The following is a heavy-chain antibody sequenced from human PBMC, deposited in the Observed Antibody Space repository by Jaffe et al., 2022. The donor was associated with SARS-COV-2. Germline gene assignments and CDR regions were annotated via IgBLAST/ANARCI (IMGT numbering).Heavy chain of an antibody. D-gene: IGHD4-17*01. CDR1: GGSFSGQY. V-gene: IGHV4-34*01. CDR2: INHSGST. Sequence: QVQLQQWGAGLLKPSETLSLICAVYGGSFSGQYWSWIRQPPGKGLEWIGEINHSGSTNYNPSLKSRVTVSLDTSKNQFSLKLSSVTAADTAVYYCAKGGNTVFDPWGQGTLVTVSS. J-gene: IGHJ5*02. CDR3: AKGGNTVFDP.